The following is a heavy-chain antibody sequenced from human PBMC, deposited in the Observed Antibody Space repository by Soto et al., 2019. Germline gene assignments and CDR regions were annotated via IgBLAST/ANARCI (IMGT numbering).Heavy chain of an antibody. J-gene: IGHJ4*02. V-gene: IGHV3-48*02. CDR3: VSGIYDY. D-gene: IGHD3-10*01. CDR1: GFNFGIYG. Sequence: GGSLRLSCVASGFNFGIYGMNWVRQAPGKGLEWVAHISSSGSPVYYTDSVKGRFTVPRDNAKNSLFLQLNSLRDEDTALYYCVSGIYDYWGQGTQVTVSS. CDR2: ISSSGSPV.